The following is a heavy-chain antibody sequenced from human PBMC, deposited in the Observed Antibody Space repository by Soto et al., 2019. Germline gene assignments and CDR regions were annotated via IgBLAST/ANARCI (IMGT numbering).Heavy chain of an antibody. CDR1: GYTFASYG. Sequence: QVQLVQSGAEVKKPGASVKVSCKASGYTFASYGISWVRQAPGQGLEWMGWINDHNGVTNYAQKFQDRVTMTTDTSTATAYMELRSLRSDDTAMYYCARDRSNSEYWGQGTLVTVSS. V-gene: IGHV1-18*01. CDR3: ARDRSNSEY. CDR2: INDHNGVT. J-gene: IGHJ4*02. D-gene: IGHD6-13*01.